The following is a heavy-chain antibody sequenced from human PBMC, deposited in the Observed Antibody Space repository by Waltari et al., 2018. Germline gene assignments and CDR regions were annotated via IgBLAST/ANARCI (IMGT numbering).Heavy chain of an antibody. J-gene: IGHJ3*01. D-gene: IGHD5-12*01. CDR3: ATYIGASVGTAAFDV. Sequence: QLPLQESGPGLVKPSETLSLTCAVSGGSLPSNRHYGGWIRQHPGQGLEWNGTIAYSGATYSSPSLKSRVTISRDTSKNQLSLTWGSVTAADTALYYCATYIGASVGTAAFDVWGQGTMVTVSS. V-gene: IGHV4-39*01. CDR2: IAYSGAT. CDR1: GGSLPSNRHY.